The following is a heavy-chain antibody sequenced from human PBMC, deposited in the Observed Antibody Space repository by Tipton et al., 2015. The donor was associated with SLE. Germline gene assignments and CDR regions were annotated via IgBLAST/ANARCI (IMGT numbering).Heavy chain of an antibody. D-gene: IGHD3-22*01. V-gene: IGHV4-61*02. Sequence: TLSLTCTVSGGSISSGSYYWSWIRQPAGKGLEWIGSIYTSGSTNSTPPLKSRVTISEDTSKNQFSLKLRSVTAADTAVYYCARGYDSSGYPLTYFDYWGQGTLVTVSS. CDR1: GGSISSGSYY. J-gene: IGHJ4*02. CDR2: IYTSGST. CDR3: ARGYDSSGYPLTYFDY.